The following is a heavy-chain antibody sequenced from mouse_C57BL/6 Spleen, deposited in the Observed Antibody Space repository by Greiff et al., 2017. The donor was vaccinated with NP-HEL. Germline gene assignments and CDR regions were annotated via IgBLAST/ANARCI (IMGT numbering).Heavy chain of an antibody. J-gene: IGHJ2*01. CDR3: ARDSEFDY. CDR2: ISDGGSYT. V-gene: IGHV5-4*01. Sequence: DVKLVESGGGLVKPGGSLKLSCAATGFTFSSYAMSWVRQTPEKRLEWVATISDGGSYTYYPDNVKGRFTISRDNAKNNLYLQMSHLKSEDTAMYYCARDSEFDYWGQGTTLTASS. CDR1: GFTFSSYA.